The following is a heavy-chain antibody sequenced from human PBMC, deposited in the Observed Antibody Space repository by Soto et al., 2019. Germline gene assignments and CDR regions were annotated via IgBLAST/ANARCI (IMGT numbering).Heavy chain of an antibody. D-gene: IGHD5-12*01. CDR2: IYTSGST. CDR1: GGSISSYY. CDR3: ARAGDGYNFYYYYYYGMDV. J-gene: IGHJ6*02. Sequence: PSETLSLTCTVSGGSISSYYWSWIRQPAGKGLEWIGRIYTSGSTNYNPSLKSRVTMSVDTSKNQFSLKLSSVTAADTAVYYCARAGDGYNFYYYYYYGMDVWGQGTTVTVS. V-gene: IGHV4-4*07.